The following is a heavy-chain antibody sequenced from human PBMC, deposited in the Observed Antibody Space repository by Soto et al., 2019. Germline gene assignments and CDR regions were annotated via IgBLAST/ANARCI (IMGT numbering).Heavy chain of an antibody. Sequence: SETLSLTCTVSGGSISSSSYYWGWIRQPPGKGLEWIGSIYYSGSTYYNPSLKSRVTISVDTSKNQFSLKLSSVTAADTAVYYCARLGHDILTGYYPYYWGQGTLVTVSS. V-gene: IGHV4-39*01. CDR2: IYYSGST. CDR3: ARLGHDILTGYYPYY. CDR1: GGSISSSSYY. J-gene: IGHJ4*02. D-gene: IGHD3-9*01.